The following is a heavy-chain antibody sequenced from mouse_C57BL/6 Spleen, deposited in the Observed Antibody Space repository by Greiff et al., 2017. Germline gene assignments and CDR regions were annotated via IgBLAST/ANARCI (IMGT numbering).Heavy chain of an antibody. CDR2: IDPATGGT. D-gene: IGHD3-2*02. CDR3: TRSGSGPYYYAMDY. CDR1: GYTFTDYE. Sequence: QVQLQQSGAELVRPGASVTLSCKASGYTFTDYEMHWVKQTPVHGLEWIGAIDPATGGTAYNQKFKGKAILTADKSSSTAYMELRSLTSEDSAVYCGTRSGSGPYYYAMDYWGQGTSVTVAS. V-gene: IGHV1-15*01. J-gene: IGHJ4*01.